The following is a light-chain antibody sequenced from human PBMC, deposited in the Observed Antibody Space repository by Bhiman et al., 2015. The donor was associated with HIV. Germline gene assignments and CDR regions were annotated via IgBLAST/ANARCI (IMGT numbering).Light chain of an antibody. CDR1: SSDVGTYNY. Sequence: QSALTQPASMSGSPGQSITISCTGTSSDVGTYNYVSWYQQYPGKAPKLLIYDVSKRPSGVSNRFSGSKSGNTASLTISGLQAEDEADYYCSSLTSSITYVFGTGTNVTVL. CDR3: SSLTSSITYV. CDR2: DVS. V-gene: IGLV2-14*01. J-gene: IGLJ1*01.